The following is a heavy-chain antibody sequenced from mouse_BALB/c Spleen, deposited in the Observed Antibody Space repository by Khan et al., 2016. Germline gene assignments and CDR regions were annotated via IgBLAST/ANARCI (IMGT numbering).Heavy chain of an antibody. CDR3: ARAGYYAYFAY. CDR2: INPDSSTI. D-gene: IGHD1-1*01. Sequence: EVQLLESGGGLVKPGGSLKLSCAASGFDFSRYWMRWVRQTPGQGLEWIGEINPDSSTINYTPSLKDKSIISRDNATNTLYLQLSNVRSEDTAIYYSARAGYYAYFAYWGQGTLVTVSA. CDR1: GFDFSRYW. V-gene: IGHV4-1*02. J-gene: IGHJ3*01.